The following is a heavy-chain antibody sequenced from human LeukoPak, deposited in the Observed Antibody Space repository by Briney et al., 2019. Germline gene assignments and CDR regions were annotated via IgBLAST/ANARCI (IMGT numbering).Heavy chain of an antibody. D-gene: IGHD3-22*01. J-gene: IGHJ4*02. Sequence: ASVKVSCKASGYTFTSYDINWVRQATGQRLEWMGWINAGNGNTKYSQKFQGRVTITADESTSTAYMELSSLRSEDTAVYYCAEQTYYYDSSGYYGLDYWGQGTLVTVSS. CDR1: GYTFTSYD. CDR2: INAGNGNT. V-gene: IGHV1-3*01. CDR3: AEQTYYYDSSGYYGLDY.